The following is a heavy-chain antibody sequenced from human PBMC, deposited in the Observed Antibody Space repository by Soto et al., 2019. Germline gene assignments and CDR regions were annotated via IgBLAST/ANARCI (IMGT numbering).Heavy chain of an antibody. CDR1: GFTFSSYG. CDR2: ISYDGSNK. V-gene: IGHV3-30*03. J-gene: IGHJ4*02. Sequence: GGSLRLSCAASGFTFSSYGMHWVRQAPGKGLEWVAVISYDGSNKYYADSVKGRFTISRDNSKNTLYLQMNSLRAEDTAVYYCPVASRDYCSGGSCFPGVGPFDYWGQGTLVTVSS. CDR3: PVASRDYCSGGSCFPGVGPFDY. D-gene: IGHD2-15*01.